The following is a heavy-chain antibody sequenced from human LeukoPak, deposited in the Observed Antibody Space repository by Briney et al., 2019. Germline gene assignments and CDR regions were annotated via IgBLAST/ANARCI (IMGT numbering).Heavy chain of an antibody. CDR1: GYTFTSYY. CDR2: INPSGGST. Sequence: ASVKVSCKASGYTFTSYYMHWVRQAPGQGLEWMGIINPSGGSTSYAQKFQGRVTMTRDMSTSTVYTELSSLRSEDTAVYYCARDLGIVGATRVLNFYYMDVWGKGTTVTVSS. CDR3: ARDLGIVGATRVLNFYYMDV. D-gene: IGHD1-26*01. J-gene: IGHJ6*03. V-gene: IGHV1-46*01.